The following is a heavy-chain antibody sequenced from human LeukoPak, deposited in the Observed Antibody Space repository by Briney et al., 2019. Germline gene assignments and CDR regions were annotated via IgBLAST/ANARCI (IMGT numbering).Heavy chain of an antibody. V-gene: IGHV5-51*01. D-gene: IGHD3-9*01. Sequence: PGESLKISCKGSGYSFTSYWIGWVRQMPGKGLEWMGIIYPGDSDTRYSPSFQGQVTFSADKSISTAYLQWSSLKASDTAMYYCARVGPIATYYDILTGTNDAFDIWGQGTMVTVSS. CDR1: GYSFTSYW. CDR3: ARVGPIATYYDILTGTNDAFDI. J-gene: IGHJ3*02. CDR2: IYPGDSDT.